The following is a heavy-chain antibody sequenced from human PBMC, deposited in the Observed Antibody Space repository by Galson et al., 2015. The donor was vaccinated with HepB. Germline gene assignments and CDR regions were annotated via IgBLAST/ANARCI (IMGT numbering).Heavy chain of an antibody. V-gene: IGHV5-51*01. CDR1: GYSFRNYW. D-gene: IGHD2-2*01. J-gene: IGHJ6*02. CDR2: IYPGDSET. CDR3: ARLGHEGYHYYGMGV. Sequence: QSGAEVKKPGESLKISCKASGYSFRNYWIGWVRQMPGKGLECMGIIYPGDSETRYSPSFQGQVTLSADKSTNTAYLQWSSLKASDTAMYYCARLGHEGYHYYGMGVWGRGTTVTVSS.